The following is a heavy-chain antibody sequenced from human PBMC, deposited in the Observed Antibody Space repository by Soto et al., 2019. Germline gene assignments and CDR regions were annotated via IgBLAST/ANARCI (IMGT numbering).Heavy chain of an antibody. J-gene: IGHJ4*02. V-gene: IGHV2-5*02. D-gene: IGHD6-13*01. CDR1: GFSLSTRGVH. CDR3: AHPGKMAAAGFYFDH. CDR2: IYWDDDK. Sequence: SGPTLVNPTQTLTLTCTFSGFSLSTRGVHVGWIRQPPGKALEWLALIYWDDDKRYSPSLKSRLTITKDTPKNQVVLTMTNMAPVDTATYYCAHPGKMAAAGFYFDHWGQGILVTVSS.